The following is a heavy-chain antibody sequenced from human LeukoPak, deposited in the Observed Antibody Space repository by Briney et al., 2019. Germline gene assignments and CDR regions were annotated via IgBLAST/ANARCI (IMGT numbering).Heavy chain of an antibody. CDR3: AKDVEQWLVPTTYGMDV. CDR1: GFTFSSYA. CDR2: ISGSSGST. Sequence: GGSLRLSCAASGFTFSSYAMSWVSQAQGKGLEWVSAISGSSGSTYYADSVKGRFTISRDNSKNTLYLQMNSLRAEDTAVYYCAKDVEQWLVPTTYGMDVWGQGTTVTVSS. V-gene: IGHV3-23*01. D-gene: IGHD6-19*01. J-gene: IGHJ6*02.